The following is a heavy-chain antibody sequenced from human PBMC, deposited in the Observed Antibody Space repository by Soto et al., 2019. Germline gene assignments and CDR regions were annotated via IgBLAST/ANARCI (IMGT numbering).Heavy chain of an antibody. V-gene: IGHV4-59*01. CDR2: IYYSGST. D-gene: IGHD6-6*01. Sequence: SETLSLTCTVSGGSISSYYWSWIRQPPGKGLEWIGYIYYSGSTNYNPSLKSRVTISVDTSKNQFSLKLSSVTAADTAVYYCARDSQLVPFDYWGQGTLVTVSS. CDR3: ARDSQLVPFDY. CDR1: GGSISSYY. J-gene: IGHJ4*02.